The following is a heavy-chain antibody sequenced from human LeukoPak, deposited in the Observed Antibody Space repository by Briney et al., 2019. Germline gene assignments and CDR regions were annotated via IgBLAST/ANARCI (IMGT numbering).Heavy chain of an antibody. CDR2: ISGSGGST. CDR1: GFTFSSYA. Sequence: GGSLRLSCAASGFTFSSYAMSWVRQAPGKGLEWVSTISGSGGSTYYADSVKGRFTISRDNSKNTLYLQMNSLRAEDTAVYYCARDSGGLDYFDYWGQGTLVTVSS. CDR3: ARDSGGLDYFDY. V-gene: IGHV3-23*01. J-gene: IGHJ4*02. D-gene: IGHD1-26*01.